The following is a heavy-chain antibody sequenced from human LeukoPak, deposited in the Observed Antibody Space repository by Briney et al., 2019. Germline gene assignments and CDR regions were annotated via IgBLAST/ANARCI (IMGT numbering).Heavy chain of an antibody. D-gene: IGHD6-13*01. CDR2: ISSSSSYI. CDR3: AKGRKGYSSSCCN. V-gene: IGHV3-21*04. CDR1: GFTFSSYS. Sequence: GGSLRLSCAASGFTFSSYSMNWVRQAPGKGLEWVSSISSSSSYIYYADSVKGRFTISRDNAKNSLYLQMNSLRAEDTAVYYCAKGRKGYSSSCCNWGQGTLVTVSS. J-gene: IGHJ4*02.